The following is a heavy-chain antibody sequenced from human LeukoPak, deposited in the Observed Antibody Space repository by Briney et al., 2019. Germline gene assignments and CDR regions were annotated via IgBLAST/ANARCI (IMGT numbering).Heavy chain of an antibody. CDR1: GGSISSYC. D-gene: IGHD3-3*01. V-gene: IGHV4-4*09. CDR3: ASSYDSKTAPYDV. CDR2: IYPSGST. J-gene: IGHJ4*02. Sequence: PSETLSLTCTVSGGSISSYCWRWVRQPPGKGLEWIGYIYPSGSTDYNPSLRSRVTMSVDTSKSQLSMELRYLTAADTAMYYCASSYDSKTAPYDVWGQGILVTVSS.